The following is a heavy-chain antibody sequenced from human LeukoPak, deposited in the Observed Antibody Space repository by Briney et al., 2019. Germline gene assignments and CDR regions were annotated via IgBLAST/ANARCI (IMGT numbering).Heavy chain of an antibody. CDR2: IYHTGST. Sequence: PSETLSLTCAVSGVSITSYYWTWIRLPPGKGLEWIAYIYHTGSTNYSPSLSSRVTISVDTSKNQFSLKLSSVTAADTAFYYCAAYRFRGDTHYFDYWGQGILVTVSS. V-gene: IGHV4-59*01. D-gene: IGHD3-10*01. CDR1: GVSITSYY. CDR3: AAYRFRGDTHYFDY. J-gene: IGHJ4*02.